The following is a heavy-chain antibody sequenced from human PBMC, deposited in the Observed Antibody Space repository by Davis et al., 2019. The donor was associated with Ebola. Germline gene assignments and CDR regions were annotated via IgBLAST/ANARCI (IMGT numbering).Heavy chain of an antibody. Sequence: ESLKISCAASGFTFSDYYMSWIRQPPGKGLEWIGSIYYSGSTYYNPSLKSRVTISVDTSKNQFSLKLSSVTAADTAVYYCARHSVPYYFDYWGQGTLVTVSS. CDR1: GFTFSDYY. J-gene: IGHJ4*02. V-gene: IGHV4-39*01. CDR2: IYYSGST. D-gene: IGHD1-1*01. CDR3: ARHSVPYYFDY.